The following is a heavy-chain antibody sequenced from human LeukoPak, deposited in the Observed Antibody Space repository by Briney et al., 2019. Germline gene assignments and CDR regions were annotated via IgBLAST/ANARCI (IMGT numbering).Heavy chain of an antibody. D-gene: IGHD3-9*01. CDR3: ARRLAQYDCFDP. V-gene: IGHV6-1*01. CDR1: GDSVSSSSVT. CDR2: TYYRSTWYN. J-gene: IGHJ5*02. Sequence: SQTLSLTCAISGDSVSSSSVTWNWIRQSPSRGLEWLGRTYYRSTWYNDYAVSVRGRITVNPDTSKNQFSLHLNSVTPEDTAVYYCARRLAQYDCFDPWGQGILVTVSS.